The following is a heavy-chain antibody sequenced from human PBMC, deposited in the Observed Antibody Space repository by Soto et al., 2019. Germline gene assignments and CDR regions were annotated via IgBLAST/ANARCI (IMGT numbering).Heavy chain of an antibody. Sequence: QVQLVQSGAEVKKPGSSVKVSCKASGGTFSSYTISWVRQAPGQGLEWMGRIIPILGIANYAQKFKGRVTITADKSTSTAYMELSSLRSEDTAVYYCARSIYCSSTSCYTGNWFDPWGQGTLVTVSS. CDR3: ARSIYCSSTSCYTGNWFDP. CDR2: IIPILGIA. J-gene: IGHJ5*02. CDR1: GGTFSSYT. D-gene: IGHD2-2*02. V-gene: IGHV1-69*02.